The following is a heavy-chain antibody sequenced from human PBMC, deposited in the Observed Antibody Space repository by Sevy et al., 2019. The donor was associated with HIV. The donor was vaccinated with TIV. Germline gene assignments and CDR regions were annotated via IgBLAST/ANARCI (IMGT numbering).Heavy chain of an antibody. CDR1: GYTFTTYN. CDR3: ARGSTSWYDY. J-gene: IGHJ4*02. V-gene: IGHV1-18*01. D-gene: IGHD2-8*01. CDR2: MSPYNGNK. Sequence: ASVKVSCKASGYTFTTYNIVWVRQAPGQGLEWLAWMSPYNGNKNYAQRVQGRVTMTTETFTDTAFLELRSLEFDDTATYYCARGSTSWYDYWGQGPLVTVSS.